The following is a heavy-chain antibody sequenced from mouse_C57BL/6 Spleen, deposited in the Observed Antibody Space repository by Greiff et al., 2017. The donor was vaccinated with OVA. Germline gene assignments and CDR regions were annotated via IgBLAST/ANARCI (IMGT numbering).Heavy chain of an antibody. J-gene: IGHJ2*01. Sequence: EVKLMESGGGLVKPGGSLKLSCAASGFTFSDYGMHWVRQAPEKGLEWVADISSGSSTIYYADTVKGRFTIARDNAKNTLFLQMTSLRAEDTAMDYCARPYFDYWGQGTTLTVSS. CDR3: ARPYFDY. CDR1: GFTFSDYG. CDR2: ISSGSSTI. V-gene: IGHV5-17*01.